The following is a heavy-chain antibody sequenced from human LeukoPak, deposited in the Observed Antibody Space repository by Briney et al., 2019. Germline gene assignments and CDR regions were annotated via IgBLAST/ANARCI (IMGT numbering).Heavy chain of an antibody. CDR2: ISGSGGST. CDR3: ARYYDSSGYYGRHDY. D-gene: IGHD3-22*01. CDR1: GFTFSNYA. V-gene: IGHV3-23*01. Sequence: GGSLRLSCAASGFTFSNYAMSWVRQAPGKGLEWVSAISGSGGSTYYADSVKGRFTISRDNSKNTLYLQMNSLRAEDTAIYYCARYYDSSGYYGRHDYWGQGTLVSVSS. J-gene: IGHJ4*02.